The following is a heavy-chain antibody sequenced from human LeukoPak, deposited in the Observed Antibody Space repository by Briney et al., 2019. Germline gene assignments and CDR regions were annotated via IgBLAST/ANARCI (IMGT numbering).Heavy chain of an antibody. CDR1: GFTFSRYG. Sequence: GGSLRLSCAASGFTFSRYGIHWVRQAPGKGLEWVAVISYDGGIKYYADSVKGRFTISRDNSKNTLYLQMNSLRAEDTAVYYCAKDGRYCSGGSCYLNWFDPWGQGTLVTVSS. J-gene: IGHJ5*02. V-gene: IGHV3-30*18. CDR2: ISYDGGIK. D-gene: IGHD2-15*01. CDR3: AKDGRYCSGGSCYLNWFDP.